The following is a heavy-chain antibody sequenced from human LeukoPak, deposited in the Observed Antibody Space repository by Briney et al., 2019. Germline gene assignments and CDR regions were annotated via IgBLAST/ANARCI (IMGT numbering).Heavy chain of an antibody. CDR2: INPNSGGT. D-gene: IGHD2-15*01. Sequence: ASVKVSCKASGYTFTSYYMHWVRQAPGQGLEWMGWINPNSGGTNYAQKFQGRVTMTRDTPISTAYMELSRLRSDDTAVYYCARVGYLPLGYCSGGSCFNRNFDYWGQGTLVTVSS. J-gene: IGHJ4*02. V-gene: IGHV1-2*02. CDR3: ARVGYLPLGYCSGGSCFNRNFDY. CDR1: GYTFTSYY.